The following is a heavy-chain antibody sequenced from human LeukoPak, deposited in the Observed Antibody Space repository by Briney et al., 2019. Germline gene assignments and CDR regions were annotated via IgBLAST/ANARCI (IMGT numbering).Heavy chain of an antibody. Sequence: PGGSLRLSCAASGFTVSSNYMSWVRQAPGKGLEWVSVIYSGGSTYYADSVKGRFTISRDNSKNTLYLRMNSLRAEDTAVYYCARSRDFWSGYYAFDYWGQGTLVTVSS. CDR1: GFTVSSNY. V-gene: IGHV3-66*02. CDR2: IYSGGST. D-gene: IGHD3-3*01. J-gene: IGHJ4*02. CDR3: ARSRDFWSGYYAFDY.